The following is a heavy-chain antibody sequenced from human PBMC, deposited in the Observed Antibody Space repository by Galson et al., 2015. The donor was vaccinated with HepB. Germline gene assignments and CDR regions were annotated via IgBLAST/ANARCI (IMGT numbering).Heavy chain of an antibody. D-gene: IGHD2-2*01. V-gene: IGHV3-7*01. Sequence: SLRLSCAGSGFTFSDYYMSWVRQAPGKGLEWVANINKDGSKKYYVDSVKGRFTISRDNAKNSLWLQMNGLRAEDTAVYYCARDRVVEGGGNWFDPWGQGTLVTVSS. CDR2: INKDGSKK. J-gene: IGHJ5*02. CDR1: GFTFSDYY. CDR3: ARDRVVEGGGNWFDP.